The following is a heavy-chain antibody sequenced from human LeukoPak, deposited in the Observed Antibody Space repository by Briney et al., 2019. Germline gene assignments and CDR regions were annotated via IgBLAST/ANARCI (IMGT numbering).Heavy chain of an antibody. Sequence: GGSLRLSCAASGFTFNNYAMNWVRQAPGKGLEWVSSISGGGETTYYADSAKGRFTISRDNSKNTLYLQMNSLRAEDTAVYYCAKSSLKYCSSTSCYYGMDVWGQGTTVTVSS. CDR3: AKSSLKYCSSTSCYYGMDV. CDR1: GFTFNNYA. D-gene: IGHD2-2*01. V-gene: IGHV3-23*01. CDR2: ISGGGETT. J-gene: IGHJ6*02.